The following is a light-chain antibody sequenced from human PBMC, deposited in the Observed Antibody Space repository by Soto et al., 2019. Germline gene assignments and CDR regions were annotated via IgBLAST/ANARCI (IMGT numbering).Light chain of an antibody. V-gene: IGKV3-11*01. CDR3: QQRQHWPPLT. CDR1: QSVSSY. J-gene: IGKJ4*01. CDR2: DAS. Sequence: EVVLTQSPATLSLSPGETATLSCRASQSVSSYLAWYQQKPGQAPRLVIYDASNRATGIPARFSGSGSGTDFTLTISSLKPEDFAVYYCQQRQHWPPLTFGGGTKVEI.